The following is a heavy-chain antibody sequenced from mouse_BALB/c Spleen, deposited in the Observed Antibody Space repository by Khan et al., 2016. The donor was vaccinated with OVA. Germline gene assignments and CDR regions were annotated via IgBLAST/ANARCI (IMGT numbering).Heavy chain of an antibody. D-gene: IGHD2-13*01. Sequence: VQLQQSGPDLVKPGTSVRISCKASGYTFTTYYIHWVKQRPGQGLEWIGWIFPGNVNTKYNEKFKGKATLTADKYSSTAHMQLSSLTSEDSAVYFCARDDDFVGDAMDYWGQGSSVTVSS. CDR1: GYTFTTYY. J-gene: IGHJ4*01. CDR3: ARDDDFVGDAMDY. V-gene: IGHV1S56*01. CDR2: IFPGNVNT.